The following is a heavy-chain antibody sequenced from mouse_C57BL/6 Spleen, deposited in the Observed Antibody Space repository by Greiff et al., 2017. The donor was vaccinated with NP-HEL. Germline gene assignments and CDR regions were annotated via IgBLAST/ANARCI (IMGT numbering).Heavy chain of an antibody. V-gene: IGHV2-2*01. CDR2: IWSGGST. CDR1: GFSLTSYG. J-gene: IGHJ4*01. Sequence: VQRVESGPGLVQPSQSLSITCTVSGFSLTSYGVHWVRQSPGKGLEWLGVIWSGGSTDYNAAFISRLSISKDNSKSQVFFKMNSLQADDTAIYYCARMGSYSNYGVMDYWGQGTSVTVSS. CDR3: ARMGSYSNYGVMDY. D-gene: IGHD2-5*01.